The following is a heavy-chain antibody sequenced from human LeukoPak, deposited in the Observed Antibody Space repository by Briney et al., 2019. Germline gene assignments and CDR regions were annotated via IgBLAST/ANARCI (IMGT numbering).Heavy chain of an antibody. CDR2: IYYSGST. V-gene: IGHV4-59*08. Sequence: SETLSLTCTVSGGSISSYYWSWIRQPPGKGLEWIGYIYYSGSTNYNPSLKSRVTISVDTSKNQFSLKLSSVTAADTAVYYCARQPIAVAGQYYFDDWGQGTLVTVSS. J-gene: IGHJ4*02. D-gene: IGHD6-19*01. CDR1: GGSISSYY. CDR3: ARQPIAVAGQYYFDD.